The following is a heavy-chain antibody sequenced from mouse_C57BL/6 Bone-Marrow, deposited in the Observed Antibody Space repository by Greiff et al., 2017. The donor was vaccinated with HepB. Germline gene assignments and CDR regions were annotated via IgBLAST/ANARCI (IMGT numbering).Heavy chain of an antibody. CDR3: ARVGYYGSSSRYFDV. D-gene: IGHD1-1*01. CDR1: GFTFSDYY. CDR2: INYDGSST. V-gene: IGHV5-16*01. J-gene: IGHJ1*03. Sequence: EVQLQESEGGLVQPGSSMKLSCTASGFTFSDYYMAWVRQVPEKGLEWVANINYDGSSTYYLDSLKSRFIISRDNAKNILYLQMSSLKSEDTATYYCARVGYYGSSSRYFDVWGTGTTVTVSS.